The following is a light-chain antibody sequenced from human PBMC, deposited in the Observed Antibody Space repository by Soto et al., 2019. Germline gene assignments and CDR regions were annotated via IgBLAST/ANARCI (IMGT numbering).Light chain of an antibody. CDR1: SSNIGANP. J-gene: IGLJ2*01. Sequence: QYVLTQPPSASGTPGQRVTISCSGSSSNIGANPINWYQQLPGTAPKLLIYNNDQRPSGVPDRFSASKSGTSASLAISGLQSEDEADYYCEAWDDSLYGAVLGGGTKVTVL. CDR3: EAWDDSLYGAV. CDR2: NND. V-gene: IGLV1-44*01.